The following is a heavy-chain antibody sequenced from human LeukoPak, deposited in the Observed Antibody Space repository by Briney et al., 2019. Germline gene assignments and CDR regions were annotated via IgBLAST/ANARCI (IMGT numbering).Heavy chain of an antibody. CDR1: GFTFSSYS. J-gene: IGHJ3*02. Sequence: PGGSLRLSSAASGFTFSSYSMNWVRQAQGKGLEWVSSISSSSSYIYYADSVKGRFTISRDNAKNSLYLQMNSLRAEDTAVYYCAREAGYYGSSGLCCAFAIWGQGTMVTVSS. D-gene: IGHD3-22*01. CDR2: ISSSSSYI. V-gene: IGHV3-21*01. CDR3: AREAGYYGSSGLCCAFAI.